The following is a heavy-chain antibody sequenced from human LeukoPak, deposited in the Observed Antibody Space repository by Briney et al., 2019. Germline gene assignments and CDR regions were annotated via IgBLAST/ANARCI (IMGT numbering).Heavy chain of an antibody. J-gene: IGHJ4*02. CDR2: INPTSGDT. D-gene: IGHD3-3*01. V-gene: IGHV1-2*02. Sequence: GASVKVSCKASGYTFTSYGISWVRQAPGQGLEWMGWINPTSGDTDYAQKFQGRVTMTRDTSITTAYMELSRLRSDDTAVYYCARLYFDFRSGYNTGLDYWGQGTLATVSS. CDR1: GYTFTSYG. CDR3: ARLYFDFRSGYNTGLDY.